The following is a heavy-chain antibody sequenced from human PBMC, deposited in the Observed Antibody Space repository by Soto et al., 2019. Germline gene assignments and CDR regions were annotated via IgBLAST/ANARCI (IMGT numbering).Heavy chain of an antibody. CDR2: ISHDGRED. Sequence: QVQLVESGGGVVQPGRSLRLSCAASGFTFSNHGMHWVRQAPGKGLEWVSVISHDGREDYYAESVRGRFTISRDNSKNTLYLQMNSLRPEDTAVYYCTKDPSPGCGGDCHFDYWRQGSLVSVSS. V-gene: IGHV3-30*18. D-gene: IGHD2-21*02. CDR3: TKDPSPGCGGDCHFDY. J-gene: IGHJ4*02. CDR1: GFTFSNHG.